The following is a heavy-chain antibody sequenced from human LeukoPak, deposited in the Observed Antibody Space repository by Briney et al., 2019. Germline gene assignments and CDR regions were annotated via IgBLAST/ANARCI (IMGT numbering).Heavy chain of an antibody. J-gene: IGHJ4*02. CDR3: AIDRYSSGWYTFDY. V-gene: IGHV3-21*01. CDR2: ISSSSSYI. CDR1: GFTFSNAW. Sequence: GGSLRPSCAASGFTFSNAWMSWVRQAPGKGLEWVSSISSSSSYISYADSVKGRFTISRDNAKNSLDLQMNSLRAEDTAVYYCAIDRYSSGWYTFDYWGQGTLVTVSS. D-gene: IGHD6-19*01.